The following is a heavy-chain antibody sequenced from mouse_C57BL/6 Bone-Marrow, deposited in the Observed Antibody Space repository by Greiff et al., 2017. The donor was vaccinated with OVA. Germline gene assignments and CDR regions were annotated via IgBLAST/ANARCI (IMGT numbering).Heavy chain of an antibody. CDR3: AREGNTGYFDY. CDR1: GYTFTSYG. Sequence: LVESGAELARPGASVKLSCKASGYTFTSYGISWVKQRTGQGLEWIGEIYPRSGNTYYNEKFKGKATLTADKSSSTAYMELRSLTSEDSAVYFCAREGNTGYFDYWGQGTTLTVSS. V-gene: IGHV1-81*01. J-gene: IGHJ2*01. CDR2: IYPRSGNT.